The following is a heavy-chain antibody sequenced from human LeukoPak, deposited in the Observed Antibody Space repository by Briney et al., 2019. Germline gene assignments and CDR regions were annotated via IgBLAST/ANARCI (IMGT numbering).Heavy chain of an antibody. CDR2: IYHSGRT. Sequence: SETLSLTCAVSGGSISGSNWWSWVRQPPGKGLEWIGEIYHSGRTIYNPSLQSRVTMSLDKSKSQFSLRLSSVTAADTAVYYCATYSGNDYDAFDIWGQGTMVTISS. D-gene: IGHD5-12*01. CDR1: GGSISGSNW. J-gene: IGHJ3*02. CDR3: ATYSGNDYDAFDI. V-gene: IGHV4-4*02.